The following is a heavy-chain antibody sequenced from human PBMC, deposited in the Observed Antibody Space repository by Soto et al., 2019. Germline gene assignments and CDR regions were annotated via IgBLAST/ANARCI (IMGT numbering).Heavy chain of an antibody. CDR2: IYSGGST. D-gene: IGHD3-16*01. J-gene: IGHJ4*02. V-gene: IGHV3-53*04. Sequence: EVQLVESGGGLVQPGGSLRLSCAASGFTVSSNYMSWVRQAPGKGLEWVSVIYSGGSTYYADSVKGRFTISRHNSKNTLYLQMNSLIAKDAAVYYCARVLGPIDYWGQGTLVTVSS. CDR3: ARVLGPIDY. CDR1: GFTVSSNY.